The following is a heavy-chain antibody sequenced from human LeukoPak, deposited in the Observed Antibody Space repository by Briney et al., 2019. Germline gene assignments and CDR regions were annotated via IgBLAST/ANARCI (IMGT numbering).Heavy chain of an antibody. V-gene: IGHV1-8*02. CDR3: ARDELGTVYFDY. Sequence: ASVKASCKGSGYTFTNYGINWVRQATGQGLEWMGWMNPNSGNTGYAQKFQGRVTMTRNTSISTAYMELSSLRSEDTAVYYCARDELGTVYFDYWGQGTLVTVSS. J-gene: IGHJ4*02. CDR1: GYTFTNYG. CDR2: MNPNSGNT. D-gene: IGHD7-27*01.